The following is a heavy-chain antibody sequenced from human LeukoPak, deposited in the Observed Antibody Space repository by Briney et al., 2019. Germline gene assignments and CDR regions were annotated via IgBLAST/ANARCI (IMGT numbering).Heavy chain of an antibody. J-gene: IGHJ4*02. D-gene: IGHD6-13*01. Sequence: GGSLRLSCAASGFTFSSYVMSWVRQAPGKGLEWVSSISNSGGSTYYADSVKGRFTISRDNAKNTVYLQMNSLRAEDTGIYYCARGTSAGGPISPFDFWGQGTLVTVSS. CDR2: ISNSGGST. CDR1: GFTFSSYV. CDR3: ARGTSAGGPISPFDF. V-gene: IGHV3-23*01.